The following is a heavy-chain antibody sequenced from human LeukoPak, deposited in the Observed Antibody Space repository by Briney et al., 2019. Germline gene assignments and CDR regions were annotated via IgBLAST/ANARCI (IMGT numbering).Heavy chain of an antibody. V-gene: IGHV3-30-3*01. CDR1: GFTFSSYA. Sequence: GGSLRLSCAASGFTFSSYAMHWVRQAPGKRLEWVAVISYDGSNKYYADSVKGRFTISRDNSKNTLYLQMNSLRAEDTAVYYCARDRDSSGWLREFDYCGQGTLVTVSS. D-gene: IGHD6-19*01. CDR3: ARDRDSSGWLREFDY. CDR2: ISYDGSNK. J-gene: IGHJ4*02.